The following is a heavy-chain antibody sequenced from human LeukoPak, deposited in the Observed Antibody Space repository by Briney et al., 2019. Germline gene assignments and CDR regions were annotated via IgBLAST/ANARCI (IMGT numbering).Heavy chain of an antibody. D-gene: IGHD3-10*01. V-gene: IGHV3-33*01. CDR1: GFTFSSNG. Sequence: GGSLRLSCAASGFTFSSNGMHWVRQAPGKGLEWVAVIWYDGSNKYYADSVKGRFTISRDNSKNTLYLRMNSLRDEDTAVYYCARDRGDGSGTYCDYWGQGTLVTVSS. J-gene: IGHJ4*02. CDR3: ARDRGDGSGTYCDY. CDR2: IWYDGSNK.